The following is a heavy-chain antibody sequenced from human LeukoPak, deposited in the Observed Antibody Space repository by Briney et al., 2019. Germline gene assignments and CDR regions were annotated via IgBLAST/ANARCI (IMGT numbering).Heavy chain of an antibody. CDR3: ARTVYGDYEYYFDY. CDR1: GFTFSSYA. V-gene: IGHV3-30-3*01. J-gene: IGHJ4*02. CDR2: IAYEGSNK. D-gene: IGHD4-17*01. Sequence: GRSLRLSCAASGFTFSSYAMHWVRQAPGKGLEWEAVIAYEGSNKYYADSVKGRFTITRDNSKNTLYLQMNILRAEDTAVYYCARTVYGDYEYYFDYWGQGTLVTVSS.